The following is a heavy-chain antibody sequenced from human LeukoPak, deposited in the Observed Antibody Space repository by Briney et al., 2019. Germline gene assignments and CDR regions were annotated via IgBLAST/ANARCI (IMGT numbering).Heavy chain of an antibody. V-gene: IGHV3-7*01. CDR2: IKQDGSEK. CDR1: GFTFSSYW. CDR3: AKEIRGSYSDY. Sequence: GGSLRLSCAASGFTFSSYWMSWVRQAPGKGLEWVNNIKQDGSEKYYVDSVKGRFTISRDKAKNTLYLQMNSMRAEDTAVYYCAKEIRGSYSDYWGQGTLVTVSS. D-gene: IGHD1-26*01. J-gene: IGHJ4*02.